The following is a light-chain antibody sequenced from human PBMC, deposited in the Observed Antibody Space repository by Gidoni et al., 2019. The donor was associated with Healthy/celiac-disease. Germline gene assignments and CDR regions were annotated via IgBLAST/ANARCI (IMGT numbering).Light chain of an antibody. CDR2: GAS. CDR1: QSVSSSY. V-gene: IGKV3-20*01. CDR3: QQYGSSPRT. Sequence: ETVLTQSPGTLSLSPGERATISCRASQSVSSSYLAWYQQKPGQAPRLLNYGASSRATGIPDRFSGSGSGTDFTLTSSRLEPEDVAVYYCQQYGSSPRTFGQGTKVEIK. J-gene: IGKJ1*01.